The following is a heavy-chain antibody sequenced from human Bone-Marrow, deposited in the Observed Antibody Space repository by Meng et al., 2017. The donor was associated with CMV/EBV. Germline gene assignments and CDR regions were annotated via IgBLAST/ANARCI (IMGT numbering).Heavy chain of an antibody. D-gene: IGHD2-2*01. CDR1: GFTFSSYD. CDR2: ISTTGDT. J-gene: IGHJ4*02. Sequence: GGSLRLSCAASGFTFSSYDFHWVRQATGKGLEWVSAISTTGDTYYPDSVRGRFSISRENAKSSLYLQMNSLTAGDTAVYYCAKSTTSSYYFDDWGQGTLVTVSS. V-gene: IGHV3-13*01. CDR3: AKSTTSSYYFDD.